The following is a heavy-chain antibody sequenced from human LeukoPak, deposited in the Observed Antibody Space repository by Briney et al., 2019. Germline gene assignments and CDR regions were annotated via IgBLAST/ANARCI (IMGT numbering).Heavy chain of an antibody. CDR3: AKDRIAEAVHDAFDI. Sequence: GGALRLSCAASGFTFSSYAMSWVRQAPGKGLEWVSAISGSGGSTYYADSVKGRFTISRDNSKNTLYLQMNSLRAEDTGVYYCAKDRIAEAVHDAFDIWGQGAMVTVSS. J-gene: IGHJ3*02. CDR1: GFTFSSYA. D-gene: IGHD6-13*01. V-gene: IGHV3-23*01. CDR2: ISGSGGST.